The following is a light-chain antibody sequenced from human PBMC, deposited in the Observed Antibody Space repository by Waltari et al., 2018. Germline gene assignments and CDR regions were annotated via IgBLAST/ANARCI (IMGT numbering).Light chain of an antibody. V-gene: IGKV1-33*01. Sequence: DIQMTQSPSSLSASVGDRVTFTCQATQDITTSLSWFQQKPGEAPRLLIYDASTLQPGVPSRFSGTGSATGFSLTITSLQLDDSATYYCQPFHSLPYTFARGTKLHIK. CDR1: QDITTS. CDR2: DAS. CDR3: QPFHSLPYT. J-gene: IGKJ2*01.